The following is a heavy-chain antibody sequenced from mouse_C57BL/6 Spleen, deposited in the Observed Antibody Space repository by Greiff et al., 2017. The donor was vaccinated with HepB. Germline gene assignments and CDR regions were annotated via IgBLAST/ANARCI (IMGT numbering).Heavy chain of an antibody. CDR2: IDPSDSET. Sequence: QVQLKQPGAELVRPGSSVKLSCKASGYTFTSYWMHWVKQRPIQGLEWIGNIDPSDSETHYNQKFKDKATMTVDKSSSTAYMQLSSLTSEDSAVYYCAREGLDYAMDYWGQGTSVTVSS. CDR3: AREGLDYAMDY. V-gene: IGHV1-52*01. CDR1: GYTFTSYW. D-gene: IGHD2-4*01. J-gene: IGHJ4*01.